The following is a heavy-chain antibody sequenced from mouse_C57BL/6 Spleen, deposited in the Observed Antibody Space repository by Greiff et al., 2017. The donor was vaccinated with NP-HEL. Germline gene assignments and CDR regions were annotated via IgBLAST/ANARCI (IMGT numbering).Heavy chain of an antibody. V-gene: IGHV1-82*01. J-gene: IGHJ4*01. Sequence: QVQLKQSGPELVKPGASVKISCKASGYAFSSSWMNWVKQRPGKGLEWIGRIYPGDGDTNYNGKFKGKATLTADKSSSTAYMQLSSLTSEDSAVYFCARPYDYDGYAMDYWGQGTSVTVSS. D-gene: IGHD2-4*01. CDR3: ARPYDYDGYAMDY. CDR1: GYAFSSSW. CDR2: IYPGDGDT.